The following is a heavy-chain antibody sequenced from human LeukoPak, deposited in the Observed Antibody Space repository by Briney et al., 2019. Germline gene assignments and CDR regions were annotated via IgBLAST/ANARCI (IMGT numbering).Heavy chain of an antibody. V-gene: IGHV3-23*01. Sequence: GGSLRLSCAASKFAFSSYAMSWVRQAPGKGLEWVSGISGSGDNTYYADSVKGRFTISRDNSKNTLYVQVNSLGTEDTAAYYCAKGSYYDSSGSFYFDYWGQGTLVTVSS. CDR3: AKGSYYDSSGSFYFDY. CDR1: KFAFSSYA. CDR2: ISGSGDNT. J-gene: IGHJ4*02. D-gene: IGHD3-22*01.